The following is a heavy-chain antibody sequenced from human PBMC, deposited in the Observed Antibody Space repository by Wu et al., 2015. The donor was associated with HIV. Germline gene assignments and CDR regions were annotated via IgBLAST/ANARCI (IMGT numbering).Heavy chain of an antibody. V-gene: IGHV1-2*02. CDR1: GYTFNDFY. CDR2: INPKSGNR. Sequence: QVQLVQSGAEVKKPGASVKVSCKASGYTFNDFYMYWVRQAPGQGLEWMGWINPKSGNRQYAQVFQGRVTMTRDTSISTAYMELSRLRSDDTAVYYCAKLWSSAWDGLDIWGQGTMVTVSS. D-gene: IGHD6-19*01. J-gene: IGHJ3*02. CDR3: AKLWSSAWDGLDI.